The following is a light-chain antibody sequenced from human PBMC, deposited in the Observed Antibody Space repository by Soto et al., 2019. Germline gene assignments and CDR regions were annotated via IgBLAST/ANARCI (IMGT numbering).Light chain of an antibody. Sequence: DIVMTQSPGSLAVSLCERATIDCKSSQSVFYSSKNKNYLSWYQQKPGHPPRLLIYWASTRESGVPDRFSGSGSGTDSTLTISSLQAEDVAVYYCQQYYSTPITFGQGTRLEIK. CDR3: QQYYSTPIT. V-gene: IGKV4-1*01. CDR2: WAS. J-gene: IGKJ5*01. CDR1: QSVFYSSKNKNY.